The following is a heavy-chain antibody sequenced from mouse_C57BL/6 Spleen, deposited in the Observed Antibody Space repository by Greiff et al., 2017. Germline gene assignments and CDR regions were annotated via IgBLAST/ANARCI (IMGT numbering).Heavy chain of an antibody. Sequence: EVQLVESGGGLVQSGRSLRLSCATSGFTFSDFYMEWVRQAPGEGLEWIAASRNKANDYTTEYSASVKGRFIVSRDTSQSILYLQMNALRAEDTAIYYCARDALYGSSYWYFDVWGTGTTVTVSS. CDR3: ARDALYGSSYWYFDV. CDR2: SRNKANDYTT. CDR1: GFTFSDFY. V-gene: IGHV7-1*01. J-gene: IGHJ1*03. D-gene: IGHD1-1*01.